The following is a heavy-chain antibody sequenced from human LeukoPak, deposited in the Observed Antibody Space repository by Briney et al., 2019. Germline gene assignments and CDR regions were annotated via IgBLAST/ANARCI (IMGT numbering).Heavy chain of an antibody. CDR1: GYSISSGYY. CDR2: IYHSGST. J-gene: IGHJ6*03. Sequence: SETLSLTCTVSGYSISSGYYWGWIRQPPGKGLEWIGSIYHSGSTYYNPSLKSRVTISVDTSKNQFSLKLGSVTAADTAVYYCMNYYMDVWGKGTTVTVSS. CDR3: MNYYMDV. V-gene: IGHV4-38-2*02.